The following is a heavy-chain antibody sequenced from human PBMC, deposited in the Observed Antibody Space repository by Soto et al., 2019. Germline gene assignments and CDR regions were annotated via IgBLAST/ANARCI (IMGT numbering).Heavy chain of an antibody. CDR2: IRATGGQT. CDR3: AQDRGWGAVSPPHDS. J-gene: IGHJ4*02. D-gene: IGHD3-16*01. V-gene: IGHV3-23*01. CDR1: GFTFRNFV. Sequence: EVQLLESGGGVVQPGGSLRLSCAASGFTFRNFVMSWVRQAPGKGLEWVSAIRATGGQTFYADSVKGRFTISRDNSKNMLYLQIDSLRDADTALYFCAQDRGWGAVSPPHDSWGQGTLVTVSS.